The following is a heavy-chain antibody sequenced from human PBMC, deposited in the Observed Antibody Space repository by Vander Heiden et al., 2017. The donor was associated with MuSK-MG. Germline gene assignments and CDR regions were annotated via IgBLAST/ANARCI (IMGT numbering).Heavy chain of an antibody. Sequence: QVQLVQSGAEVTKPGSSVKVSCKASGGTFSSYAISWVRQAPGQGLEWMGGIIPIFGTANYAQKFQGRVTITADESTSTAYMELSSLRSEDTAVYYCARAKTYYYDSSGYYYFDYWGQGTLVTVSS. J-gene: IGHJ4*02. CDR1: GGTFSSYA. CDR2: IIPIFGTA. CDR3: ARAKTYYYDSSGYYYFDY. D-gene: IGHD3-22*01. V-gene: IGHV1-69*01.